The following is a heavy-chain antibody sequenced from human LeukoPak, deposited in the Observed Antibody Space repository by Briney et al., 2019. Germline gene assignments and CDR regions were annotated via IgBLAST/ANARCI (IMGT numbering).Heavy chain of an antibody. V-gene: IGHV3-7*01. CDR2: IKQDGSEK. J-gene: IGHJ4*02. CDR1: GFTFSSYW. CDR3: ATGIIGWLRVTDY. D-gene: IGHD5-12*01. Sequence: GGSLRLSCAASGFTFSSYWMSWVRQAPGKGLEWVANIKQDGSEKYYVDSVKGRFTISRDNAKNSLYLQMNSLRAKDTAVYYCATGIIGWLRVTDYWGQGTLVTVSS.